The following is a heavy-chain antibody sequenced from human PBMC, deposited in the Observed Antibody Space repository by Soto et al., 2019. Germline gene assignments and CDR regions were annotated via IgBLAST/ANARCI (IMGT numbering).Heavy chain of an antibody. CDR2: ISSSSSYI. D-gene: IGHD3-10*01. CDR1: GFTFSSYS. Sequence: PGGSLRLSCAASGFTFSSYSMNWVRQAPGKGLEWVSSISSSSSYIYYADSVKGRFTISRDNAKNSLYLQMNSLRAEDTAVYYCARGRYYYGSGKQYNWFDPWGQGTLVTVSS. V-gene: IGHV3-21*01. J-gene: IGHJ5*02. CDR3: ARGRYYYGSGKQYNWFDP.